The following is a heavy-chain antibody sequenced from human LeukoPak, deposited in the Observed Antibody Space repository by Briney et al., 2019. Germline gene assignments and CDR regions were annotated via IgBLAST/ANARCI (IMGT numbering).Heavy chain of an antibody. J-gene: IGHJ6*02. CDR2: IRSDGSDK. CDR1: GFIFSNYG. CDR3: ARVAPRATWHYGMGV. D-gene: IGHD1-26*01. V-gene: IGHV3-30*02. Sequence: PGGSLRLSCVASGFIFSNYGMHWVRQVPGQGLEGVTFIRSDGSDKYYADSVKGRFTISRDNSKNTLYLQMNSLRVDDTAVYYCARVAPRATWHYGMGVWGHGTTVTVSS.